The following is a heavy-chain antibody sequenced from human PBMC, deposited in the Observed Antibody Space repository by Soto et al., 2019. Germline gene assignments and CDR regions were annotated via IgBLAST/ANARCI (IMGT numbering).Heavy chain of an antibody. CDR2: IKSKTDGGTI. Sequence: PGGSLRLSCAASGFTLSHDWMSWVRQAPGKGLEWVGRIKSKTDGGTIEYAAPVKGRFTISGDDSKNTLYLEMNSLKTEDTAVYYCTRDREELTYDILTGDFIQHYYGMDVWGQGTTVTVSS. V-gene: IGHV3-15*01. CDR3: TRDREELTYDILTGDFIQHYYGMDV. J-gene: IGHJ6*02. D-gene: IGHD3-9*01. CDR1: GFTLSHDW.